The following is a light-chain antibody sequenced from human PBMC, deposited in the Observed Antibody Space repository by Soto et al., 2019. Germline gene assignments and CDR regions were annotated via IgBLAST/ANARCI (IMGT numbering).Light chain of an antibody. CDR1: SSGVGAYNL. CDR2: EGS. CDR3: CSYAGSRTFV. V-gene: IGLV2-23*01. J-gene: IGLJ3*02. Sequence: QSVLTQPASVSGSPEQSITISCTGTSSGVGAYNLVSWYQQHPGKAPKLIIYEGSKRPSGISHRFSGSKSDNTASLTISGLRAEDEAHYHCCSYAGSRTFVFGGGTKVTVL.